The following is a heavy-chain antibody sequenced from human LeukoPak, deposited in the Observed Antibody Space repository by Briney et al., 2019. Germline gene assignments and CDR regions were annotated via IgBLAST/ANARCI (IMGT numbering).Heavy chain of an antibody. J-gene: IGHJ6*03. Sequence: GGSVRLSCAACAFTFSRYGMHWVREAPGKGLEWVVYIRYGRTNEQYAHSVKSRFRISRDNSNNILYLQMNSLRTEDTAVYYCAKDRCSNGIGCYYYYMEGWGKGTTVTIS. V-gene: IGHV3-30*02. CDR3: AKDRCSNGIGCYYYYMEG. CDR2: IRYGRTNE. D-gene: IGHD2-8*01. CDR1: AFTFSRYG.